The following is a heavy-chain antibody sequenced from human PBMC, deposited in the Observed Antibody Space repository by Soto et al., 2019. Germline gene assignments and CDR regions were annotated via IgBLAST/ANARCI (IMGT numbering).Heavy chain of an antibody. Sequence: PSETLSLTCAVYGGSFSGYYWSWIRQPPGKGLEWIGEINHSGSTNYNPSLKSRVTISVDTSKNQFSLKLSSVTAADTVVYYCARGLSSAARRSWSYWGQGTLVTVSS. CDR1: GGSFSGYY. V-gene: IGHV4-34*01. D-gene: IGHD6-6*01. CDR3: ARGLSSAARRSWSY. CDR2: INHSGST. J-gene: IGHJ4*02.